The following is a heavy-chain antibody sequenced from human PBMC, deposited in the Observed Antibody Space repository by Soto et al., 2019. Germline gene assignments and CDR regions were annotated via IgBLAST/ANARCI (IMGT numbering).Heavy chain of an antibody. J-gene: IGHJ4*02. CDR3: AKDYYRGYSYAHDY. CDR2: ISGDATSK. V-gene: IGHV3-30*18. Sequence: GGSLRLSCAASGLTFSTSIMHWLRQAPGKGLEWIAVISGDATSKIYTDSLKGRFTISRDNSKNTVYLQMNSLRGEDTAVYYCAKDYYRGYSYAHDYWGQGTLVTVSS. D-gene: IGHD5-18*01. CDR1: GLTFSTSI.